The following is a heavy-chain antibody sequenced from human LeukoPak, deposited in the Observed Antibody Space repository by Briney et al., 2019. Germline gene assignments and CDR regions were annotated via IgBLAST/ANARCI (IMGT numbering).Heavy chain of an antibody. Sequence: ASVKVSCKASGYTFTGYYMHWVRQAPGQGLEWMRWINPNSGGTNYAQKFQGRVTMTRDTSISTAYMELSRLRSDDTAVYYCARDMGYSYGNYYFDYWGQGTLVTVSS. CDR1: GYTFTGYY. CDR3: ARDMGYSYGNYYFDY. J-gene: IGHJ4*02. CDR2: INPNSGGT. V-gene: IGHV1-2*02. D-gene: IGHD5-18*01.